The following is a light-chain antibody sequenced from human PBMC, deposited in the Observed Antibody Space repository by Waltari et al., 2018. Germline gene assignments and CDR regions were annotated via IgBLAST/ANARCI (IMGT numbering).Light chain of an antibody. Sequence: RASQSVSNNLAWYQQKPGQAPRLLIYDVSSRATGIPARISARGAGTDFTLTISSLEPEDSAVYYCQQRTSWPPGLSFGGGTNVEIK. CDR3: QQRTSWPPGLS. J-gene: IGKJ4*01. CDR1: QSVSNN. V-gene: IGKV3-11*01. CDR2: DVS.